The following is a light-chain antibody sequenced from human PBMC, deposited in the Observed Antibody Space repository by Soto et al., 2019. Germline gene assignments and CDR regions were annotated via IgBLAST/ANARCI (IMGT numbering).Light chain of an antibody. CDR1: QSVSSN. CDR3: HQYHSRPRT. Sequence: EIVMTQSPATLSVSPGERATLSCRASQSVSSNLACYQQKPGQAPRLLIYGASTRATAIPARFSGSGSGTEFTLTISSLQSEDFAVYYSHQYHSRPRTFGQGTKVDIK. CDR2: GAS. V-gene: IGKV3-15*01. J-gene: IGKJ1*01.